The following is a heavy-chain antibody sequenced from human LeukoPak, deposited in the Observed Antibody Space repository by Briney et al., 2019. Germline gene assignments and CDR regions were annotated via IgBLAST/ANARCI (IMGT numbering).Heavy chain of an antibody. CDR3: ARDAPEAVAGHYYYGMDV. Sequence: ASVKVSCTASGGTFSSYAISWVRQAPGQGLEWTGGIIPIFGTANYAQKFQGRVTITADESTSTAYMELSSLRSEDTAVYYCARDAPEAVAGHYYYGMDVWGQGTTVTVSS. CDR2: IIPIFGTA. J-gene: IGHJ6*02. CDR1: GGTFSSYA. D-gene: IGHD6-19*01. V-gene: IGHV1-69*01.